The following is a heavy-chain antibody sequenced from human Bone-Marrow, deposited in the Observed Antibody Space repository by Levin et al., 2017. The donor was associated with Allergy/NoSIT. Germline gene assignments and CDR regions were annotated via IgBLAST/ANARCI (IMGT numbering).Heavy chain of an antibody. D-gene: IGHD6-13*01. CDR2: ISYDGSNK. V-gene: IGHV3-30-3*01. CDR3: ARPAVAAAADPFDY. Sequence: GESLKISCAASGFTFSSYAIHWVRQAPGKGLEWVALISYDGSNKYYADSVKGRFTISRDNSKNTLYLQMNSLRAEDTAVYYCARPAVAAAADPFDYWGQGTLVTVSS. CDR1: GFTFSSYA. J-gene: IGHJ4*02.